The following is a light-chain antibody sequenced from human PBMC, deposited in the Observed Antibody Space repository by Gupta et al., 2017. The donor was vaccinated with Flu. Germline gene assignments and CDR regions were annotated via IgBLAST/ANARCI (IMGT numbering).Light chain of an antibody. CDR3: CSVAGGSTWV. CDR1: SSDIGSYDL. CDR2: EGT. J-gene: IGLJ3*02. Sequence: QSALTQPASVSGSPGQSITISFPGTSSDIGSYDLVSWYQLHPAKAHNLMIYEGTKRPAAISNLFSGSKAGNTASLTISGLQEEGEADYYRCSVAGGSTWVFDGGTKLTVL. V-gene: IGLV2-23*01.